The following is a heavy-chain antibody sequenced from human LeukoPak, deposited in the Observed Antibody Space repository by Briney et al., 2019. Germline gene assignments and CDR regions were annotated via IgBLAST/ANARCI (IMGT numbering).Heavy chain of an antibody. Sequence: ASVKVACKASGYTFTSYYMHWVLQSPGQGLESMGIINPSGGSTSYAQKFQGRVTMTRDTSTSTVYMELSSLRSEDTAVYFCVQAGDGIRDFERGGPDYWGQGTLVTVSS. CDR2: INPSGGST. CDR3: VQAGDGIRDFERGGPDY. CDR1: GYTFTSYY. V-gene: IGHV1-46*01. D-gene: IGHD3-9*01. J-gene: IGHJ4*02.